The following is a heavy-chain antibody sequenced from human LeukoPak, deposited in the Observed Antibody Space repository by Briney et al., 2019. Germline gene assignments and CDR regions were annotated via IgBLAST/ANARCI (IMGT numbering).Heavy chain of an antibody. J-gene: IGHJ5*02. CDR3: ARRYYDSSGYWPGRWFDP. CDR2: INPNSGGT. Sequence: ASVKVSCKASGYTFTGYYMHWVRQAPGQGLEWMGWINPNSGGTNYAQKFQGRVTMTRDTSISTAYMELSKLRSDDTAVYYCARRYYDSSGYWPGRWFDPWGQGTLVTVSS. D-gene: IGHD3-22*01. V-gene: IGHV1-2*02. CDR1: GYTFTGYY.